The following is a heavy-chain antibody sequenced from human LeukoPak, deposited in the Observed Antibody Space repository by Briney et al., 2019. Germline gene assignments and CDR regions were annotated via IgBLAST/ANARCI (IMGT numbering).Heavy chain of an antibody. Sequence: SVNVSCKASGGTFSSYAISWVRQAPGQGLEWMGGIIPIFGTANYAQKFQGRVTITADESTSTAYMELSSLRSEGTAVYYCARASLPFDWLLLLGYWGQGTLVTVSS. D-gene: IGHD3-9*01. V-gene: IGHV1-69*01. CDR1: GGTFSSYA. CDR3: ARASLPFDWLLLLGY. J-gene: IGHJ4*02. CDR2: IIPIFGTA.